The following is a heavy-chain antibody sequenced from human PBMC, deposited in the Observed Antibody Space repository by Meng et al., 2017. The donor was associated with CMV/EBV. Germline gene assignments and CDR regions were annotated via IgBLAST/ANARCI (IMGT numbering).Heavy chain of an antibody. D-gene: IGHD5-12*01. CDR1: GFTFSNFA. CDR3: AKGRGDSDYDFEY. V-gene: IGHV3-23*01. CDR2: ISGSGVST. Sequence: GESLMISCAASGFTFSNFAMNWGRQAPGEGLEWVSSISGSGVSTNYADSVKGRFTVSRDNSKNTLYLQTNSLRAEDTAVYYCAKGRGDSDYDFEYWGRGTLVTVSS. J-gene: IGHJ4*02.